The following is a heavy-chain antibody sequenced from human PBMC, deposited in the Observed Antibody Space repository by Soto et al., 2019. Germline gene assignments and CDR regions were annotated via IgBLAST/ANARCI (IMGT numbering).Heavy chain of an antibody. D-gene: IGHD3-3*01. CDR1: GGTFSSYA. Sequence: SVKVSCKPSGGTFSSYAISWVRQAPGQGLEWMGGIIPIFGTANYAQKFQGRVTITADESTSTAYMELSSLRSEDTAVYYCARGRITIFGEVTPYYYYGMDVWGQGTTVTVS. V-gene: IGHV1-69*13. CDR3: ARGRITIFGEVTPYYYYGMDV. J-gene: IGHJ6*02. CDR2: IIPIFGTA.